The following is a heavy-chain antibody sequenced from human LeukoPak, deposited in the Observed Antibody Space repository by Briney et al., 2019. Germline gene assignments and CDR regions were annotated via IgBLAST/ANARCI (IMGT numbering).Heavy chain of an antibody. D-gene: IGHD5-24*01. CDR3: ARGLMGTDYYYYGMDV. J-gene: IGHJ6*02. Sequence: GGSLRLSCAASGFTVSSNYMAWVRQAPGKGLEWVSVIYGGGSTYYADSVKGRFTISRDNSQNTLYLQMNSLRAEGTAVYYCARGLMGTDYYYYGMDVWGQGTTVTVSS. CDR2: IYGGGST. V-gene: IGHV3-53*01. CDR1: GFTVSSNY.